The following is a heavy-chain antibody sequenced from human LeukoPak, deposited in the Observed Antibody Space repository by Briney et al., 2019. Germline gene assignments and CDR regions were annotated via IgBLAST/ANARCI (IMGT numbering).Heavy chain of an antibody. CDR2: INPNSGGT. V-gene: IGHV1-2*02. J-gene: IGHJ6*03. CDR3: ARDGSGVLRLGDHNYMDV. Sequence: ASVKVSCKASGYTFTGYYMHWVRQAPGQGLEWMGWINPNSGGTNYAQKFQGRVTMTTDTSTSTAYMELRSLRSDDTAVYYCARDGSGVLRLGDHNYMDVWGKGTTVTVSS. CDR1: GYTFTGYY. D-gene: IGHD3-16*01.